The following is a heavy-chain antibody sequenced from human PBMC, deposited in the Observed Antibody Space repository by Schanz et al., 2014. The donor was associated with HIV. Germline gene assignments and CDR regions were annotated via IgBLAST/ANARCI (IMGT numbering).Heavy chain of an antibody. D-gene: IGHD1-26*01. Sequence: EVQLVESGGGLVQPGGSLRLSCAASGFTFSSYAMSWVRQAPGKGLEWVSAISGSSITYSADSVKGRFTISRDNSNNTLYLQMNSLRAEDTALYYCAKRGPYTGRYEYFQQWGQGTLVTVSS. CDR2: ISGSSIT. CDR1: GFTFSSYA. J-gene: IGHJ1*01. CDR3: AKRGPYTGRYEYFQQ. V-gene: IGHV3-23*04.